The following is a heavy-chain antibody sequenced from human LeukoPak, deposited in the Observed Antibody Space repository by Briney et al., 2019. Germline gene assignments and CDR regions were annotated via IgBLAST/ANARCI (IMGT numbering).Heavy chain of an antibody. CDR1: GFTFSDYY. Sequence: GGSLRLSCAASGFTFSDYYMSWIRQAPGKGLEWVSYISSSSSYTNYADSVKGRFTIPRDNAKNSLYLQMNSLRAEDTAVYYCARSPMGAVAGTPVVYWGQGTLVTVSS. V-gene: IGHV3-11*06. J-gene: IGHJ4*02. CDR2: ISSSSSYT. D-gene: IGHD6-19*01. CDR3: ARSPMGAVAGTPVVY.